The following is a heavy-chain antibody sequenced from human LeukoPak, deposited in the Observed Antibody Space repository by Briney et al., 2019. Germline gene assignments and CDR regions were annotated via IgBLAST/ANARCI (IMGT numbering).Heavy chain of an antibody. J-gene: IGHJ4*02. CDR3: ARTSIPHDYGDYGFWI. Sequence: SETLSLTCAVSGYSISSGYYWGWIRQPPGKGLEWIGSIYHSGSTYYNPSLKSRVTISVDTSKNQFSLKLSSVTAADTAVYYCARTSIPHDYGDYGFWIWGQGTLVTVFS. CDR1: GYSISSGYY. D-gene: IGHD4-17*01. V-gene: IGHV4-38-2*01. CDR2: IYHSGST.